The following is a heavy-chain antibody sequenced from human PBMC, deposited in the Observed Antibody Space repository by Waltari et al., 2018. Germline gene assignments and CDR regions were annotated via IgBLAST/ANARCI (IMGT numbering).Heavy chain of an antibody. J-gene: IGHJ4*02. D-gene: IGHD6-13*01. CDR2: ISSSSSYI. V-gene: IGHV3-21*01. Sequence: EVQLVESGGGLVKPGGSLRLSCAASGFTFSSYSMNWFRKAPGKGLEWVSSISSSSSYIYYADSVKGRFTISRDNAKNSLYLQMNSLRAEDTAVYYCAREAGYSSSGFDYWGQGTLVTVSS. CDR1: GFTFSSYS. CDR3: AREAGYSSSGFDY.